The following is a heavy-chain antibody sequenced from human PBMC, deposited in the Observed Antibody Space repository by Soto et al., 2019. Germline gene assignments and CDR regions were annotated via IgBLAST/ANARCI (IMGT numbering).Heavy chain of an antibody. V-gene: IGHV1-2*02. CDR1: GYSFPGYY. CDR3: VRASAAAPSWFVH. Sequence: QVQLVQSGAEVKEPGASVRVSCRASGYSFPGYYIHWVRQAPGHGLEWMGWINPRSGGTNNAQKFQGRVSMRRNTATVTVYMELTGVTPDDTVIYDCVRASAAAPSWFVHWGQGTMVTIPS. CDR2: INPRSGGT. J-gene: IGHJ5*02. D-gene: IGHD6-13*01.